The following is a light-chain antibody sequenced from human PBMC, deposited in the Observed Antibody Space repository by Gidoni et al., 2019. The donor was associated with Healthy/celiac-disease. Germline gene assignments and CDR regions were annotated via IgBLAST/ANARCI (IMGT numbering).Light chain of an antibody. V-gene: IGKV1-33*01. Sequence: DIQMTQSPSSLSASVVDRVTITCQASQDISNYLNWYQQKPGKAPKLLIYDASNLETGVPSRFSGSGSGTDFTFTISSLQPEDIATYYCQQYDNPSCSFGQGTKLEIK. CDR1: QDISNY. CDR3: QQYDNPSCS. J-gene: IGKJ2*04. CDR2: DAS.